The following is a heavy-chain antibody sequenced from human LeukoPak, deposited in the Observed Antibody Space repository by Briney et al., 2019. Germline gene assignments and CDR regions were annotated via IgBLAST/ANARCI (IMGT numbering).Heavy chain of an antibody. Sequence: SETLSLTCTVSGGSISSHYWSWIRQPPGKGLEWIGYIYYSGSTNYNPSLKSRVTISVDTSKNQFSLKLSSVTAADTAVYYCARGGYCTNGVCYRDFDCWGQGTLVTVSS. CDR1: GGSISSHY. CDR3: ARGGYCTNGVCYRDFDC. J-gene: IGHJ4*02. V-gene: IGHV4-59*11. CDR2: IYYSGST. D-gene: IGHD2-8*01.